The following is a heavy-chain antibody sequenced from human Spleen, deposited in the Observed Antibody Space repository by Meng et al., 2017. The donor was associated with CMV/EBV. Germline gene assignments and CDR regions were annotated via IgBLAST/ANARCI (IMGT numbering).Heavy chain of an antibody. D-gene: IGHD2-8*01. CDR2: IYYSGST. CDR3: ARDRMAIGHYFDS. Sequence: GSLSLTCTVSGGSITGFYWSWIRQPPGKGLEWIGYIYYSGSTNYNPSLKSRVTISVDTSKNQFSLKLSSVTAADTAVYYCARDRMAIGHYFDSWGQGTLVTVSS. V-gene: IGHV4-59*01. J-gene: IGHJ4*02. CDR1: GGSITGFY.